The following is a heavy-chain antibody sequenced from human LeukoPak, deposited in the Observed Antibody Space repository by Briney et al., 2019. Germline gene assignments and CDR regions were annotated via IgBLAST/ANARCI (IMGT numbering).Heavy chain of an antibody. Sequence: ASVKVSCKASGYIFSKYAISWVRQAPGQGLEWMGIINPSGGSTSYAQKFQGRVTMTRDTSTSTVYMELSSLRSEDTAVYYCARDPVPADSGWYLHFDYWGQGTLVTVSS. CDR3: ARDPVPADSGWYLHFDY. J-gene: IGHJ4*02. CDR2: INPSGGST. CDR1: GYIFSKYA. D-gene: IGHD6-19*01. V-gene: IGHV1-46*01.